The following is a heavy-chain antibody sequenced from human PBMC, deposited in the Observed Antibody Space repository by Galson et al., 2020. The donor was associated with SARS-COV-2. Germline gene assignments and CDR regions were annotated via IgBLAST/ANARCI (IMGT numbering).Heavy chain of an antibody. CDR1: GGSISSYY. J-gene: IGHJ5*02. CDR2: IYTSGST. CDR3: AGDDYDSSGYYWDQGWFDP. D-gene: IGHD3-22*01. V-gene: IGHV4-4*07. Sequence: SETLSLTCTVSGGSISSYYWSWIRQPAGKGLEWIGRIYTSGSTNYNPSLKSRVTMSVDTSKNQFSLKLSTVTAADTAVYYCAGDDYDSSGYYWDQGWFDPWGQGTLVTVSS.